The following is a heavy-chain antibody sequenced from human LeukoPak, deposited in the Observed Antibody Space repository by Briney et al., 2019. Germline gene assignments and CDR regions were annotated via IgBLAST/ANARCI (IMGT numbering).Heavy chain of an antibody. Sequence: PSETLSLTCTVSGGSISGYYWSWIRQPPGKGLEWIGYIYSSGSASYNPSLISRVTILVDTFKNQFPLTLTSVTAADTAVYYCARLHASRAEEFDPWGQGTLVTVSS. V-gene: IGHV4-59*03. CDR3: ARLHASRAEEFDP. D-gene: IGHD3-16*01. CDR1: GGSISGYY. CDR2: IYSSGSA. J-gene: IGHJ5*02.